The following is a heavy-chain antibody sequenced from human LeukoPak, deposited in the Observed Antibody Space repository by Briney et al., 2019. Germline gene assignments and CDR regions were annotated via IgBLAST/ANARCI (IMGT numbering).Heavy chain of an antibody. CDR1: GFTFSSYT. CDR3: AKAGAAANNFDY. V-gene: IGHV3-21*01. D-gene: IGHD6-13*01. J-gene: IGHJ4*02. CDR2: ISSSSKYI. Sequence: PGGSLRLSCAASGFTFSSYTMNWVRQAPGKGLEWVSSISSSSKYIYDADSVKGRFTISRDNAKNSLYLQMNSLRAEDTAVYYCAKAGAAANNFDYWGQGTLVTVSS.